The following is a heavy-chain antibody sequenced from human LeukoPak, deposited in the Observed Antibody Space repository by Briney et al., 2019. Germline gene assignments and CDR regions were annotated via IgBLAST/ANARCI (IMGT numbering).Heavy chain of an antibody. CDR1: GGSISSSSYF. V-gene: IGHV4-39*01. J-gene: IGHJ5*02. CDR3: ARQKYIGRNNWFDA. Sequence: SETLSLTCTVSGGSISSSSYFWGWIRQPPGMGLEWIASIYYRGNTYYNPSLKSRVTIYIDTSKNHFSLKVTSVTAADTAIYYCARQKYIGRNNWFDAWGQGSLVTVSS. CDR2: IYYRGNT. D-gene: IGHD5-18*01.